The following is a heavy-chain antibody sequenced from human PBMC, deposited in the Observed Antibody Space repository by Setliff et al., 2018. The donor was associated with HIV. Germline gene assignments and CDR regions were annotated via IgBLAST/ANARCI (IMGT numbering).Heavy chain of an antibody. J-gene: IGHJ4*02. CDR1: GGTFSSHA. CDR2: IIPMFGTA. Sequence: GASVKVSCKASGGTFSSHAINWVRQAPGQGLEWMGGIIPMFGTAHYAQKFQGRVTITADESTTTAYMELSSLRSEDTAVFYCARGGSGYYDFWSGSSAFEYWGQGTLVTVSS. CDR3: ARGGSGYYDFWSGSSAFEY. V-gene: IGHV1-69*13. D-gene: IGHD3-3*01.